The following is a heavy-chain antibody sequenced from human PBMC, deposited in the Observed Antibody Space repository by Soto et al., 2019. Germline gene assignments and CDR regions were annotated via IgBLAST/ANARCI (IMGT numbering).Heavy chain of an antibody. CDR3: ARGLGYCSSTSCYDFDY. D-gene: IGHD2-2*01. CDR2: IYYSGST. J-gene: IGHJ4*02. Sequence: PSETLSLTCTVSGDSISSYYWSWIRQPPGKGLEWIGYIYYSGSTNYNPSLKSRVTISVDTSKNQFSLKLSSVTAADTAVYYCARGLGYCSSTSCYDFDYWGQGTLVTVSS. V-gene: IGHV4-59*01. CDR1: GDSISSYY.